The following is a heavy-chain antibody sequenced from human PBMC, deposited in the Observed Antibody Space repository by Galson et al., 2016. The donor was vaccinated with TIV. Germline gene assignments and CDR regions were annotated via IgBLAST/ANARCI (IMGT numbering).Heavy chain of an antibody. V-gene: IGHV4-30-4*01. Sequence: TLSLTCAVFGGSISNGDYYWSWIRQPPGKGLEWIGYIYYSGSTKINPSPKSRLTMSVDRSRNQFSLSLYSVTAADTAVYFCARDAGTYSPAFDVWGQGTMVTVSS. CDR1: GGSISNGDYY. CDR3: ARDAGTYSPAFDV. CDR2: IYYSGST. J-gene: IGHJ3*01. D-gene: IGHD2-15*01.